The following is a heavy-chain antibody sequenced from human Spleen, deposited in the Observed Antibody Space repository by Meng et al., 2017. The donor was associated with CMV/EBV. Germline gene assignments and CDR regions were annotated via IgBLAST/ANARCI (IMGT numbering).Heavy chain of an antibody. Sequence: GGSLRLSSAASGFTFSDYSMPWVRQAPRRGLEWVASTSSGGAFKRYADPVRGRFTISRDTSKNTLNLKMTSLRAEDTGVYYCARVILTSNVMMIASAYWGQGTLVTVSS. CDR3: ARVILTSNVMMIASAY. J-gene: IGHJ4*02. V-gene: IGHV3-23*01. CDR2: TSSGGAFK. D-gene: IGHD2-21*01. CDR1: GFTFSDYS.